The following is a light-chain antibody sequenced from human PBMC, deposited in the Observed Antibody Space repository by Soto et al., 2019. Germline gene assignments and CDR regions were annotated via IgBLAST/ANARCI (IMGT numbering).Light chain of an antibody. V-gene: IGKV3-11*01. CDR2: DAS. CDR3: QQRSDWPAIT. CDR1: QSVGSY. Sequence: EIVLTQSPATLSLSPGERATLSCRASQSVGSYLAWYQHKPGQAPRLLIYDASNRATGIPARFSGSGSGTDFTLTISSLEPEDFAVYYCQQRSDWPAITFGQGTRLETK. J-gene: IGKJ5*01.